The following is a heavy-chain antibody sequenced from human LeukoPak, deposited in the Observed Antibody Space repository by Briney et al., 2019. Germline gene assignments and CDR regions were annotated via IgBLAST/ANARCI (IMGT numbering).Heavy chain of an antibody. CDR2: IYYSGST. D-gene: IGHD5-18*01. V-gene: IGHV4-39*07. CDR3: ARAMGGYSYGYPQH. CDR1: GGSISSSSYY. J-gene: IGHJ1*01. Sequence: SETLSLACTVSGGSISSSSYYWGWIRQPPGKGLEWIGSIYYSGSTYYNPSLKSRVTISVDTSKNQFSLKLSSVTAADTAVYYCARAMGGYSYGYPQHWGQGTLVTVSS.